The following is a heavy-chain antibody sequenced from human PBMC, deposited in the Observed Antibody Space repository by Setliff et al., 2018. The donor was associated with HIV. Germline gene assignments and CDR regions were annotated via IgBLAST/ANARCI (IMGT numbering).Heavy chain of an antibody. D-gene: IGHD3-22*01. CDR2: IVVGSGNT. CDR3: AVDLGDYYYDTTDYYYGGGLGY. CDR1: RFTFTSAA. Sequence: GASVKVSCKASRFTFTSAAVQWVRQARGQRPEWIGWIVVGSGNTKYAQRFQERVTITRDMSTRTAYMELSSLRSDDTAVYYCAVDLGDYYYDTTDYYYGGGLGYWGQGTLVTVSS. J-gene: IGHJ4*02. V-gene: IGHV1-58*01.